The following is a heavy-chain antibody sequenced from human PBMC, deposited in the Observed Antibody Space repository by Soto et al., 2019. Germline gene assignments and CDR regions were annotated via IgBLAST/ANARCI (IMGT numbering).Heavy chain of an antibody. CDR2: INAVNGNT. Sequence: GASVKVSCKASGYTFTSYAMHWVRQAPGQRLEWMGWINAVNGNTKYSQQFQGRVTITRDTSASTAYMELSSLRSEDTAIYFCARGHINGGLGSYYFYMDVWGKGTTVTVSS. CDR1: GYTFTSYA. V-gene: IGHV1-3*01. J-gene: IGHJ6*03. CDR3: ARGHINGGLGSYYFYMDV. D-gene: IGHD1-20*01.